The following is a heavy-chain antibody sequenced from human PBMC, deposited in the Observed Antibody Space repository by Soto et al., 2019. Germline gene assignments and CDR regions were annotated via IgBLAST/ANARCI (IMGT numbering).Heavy chain of an antibody. J-gene: IGHJ4*02. D-gene: IGHD3-3*01. Sequence: QVLLVQSGAEVKKPGSSVKISCKASGGSFGNSAINWVRQTPGQGLEWLGGFIPVYRTLNYAQKFQGRVTSTADDSTSTAYMTLNSLASTDTAVYDCATGVICIGYFTVDSWGQGTRVTVSS. CDR3: ATGVICIGYFTVDS. V-gene: IGHV1-69*01. CDR1: GGSFGNSA. CDR2: FIPVYRTL.